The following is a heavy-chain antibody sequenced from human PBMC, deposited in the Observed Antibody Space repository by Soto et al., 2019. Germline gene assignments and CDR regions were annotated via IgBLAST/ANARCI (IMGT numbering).Heavy chain of an antibody. D-gene: IGHD3-16*01. CDR2: IYYSGST. V-gene: IGHV4-39*01. J-gene: IGHJ4*02. Sequence: QLQLQESGPGLVKPSETLSLTCTVSGGSISSSSYYWGWIRQPPGKGLEWIGSIYYSGSTYYNPSLKSRVTISVDTSKNQFSLKLSSVTAADTAVYYCARRRNYVWGSYRVGFDYWGQGTLVTVSS. CDR3: ARRRNYVWGSYRVGFDY. CDR1: GGSISSSSYY.